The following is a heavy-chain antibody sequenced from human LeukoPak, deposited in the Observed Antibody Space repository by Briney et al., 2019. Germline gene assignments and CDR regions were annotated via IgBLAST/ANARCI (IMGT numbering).Heavy chain of an antibody. Sequence: SQTLSLTCTVSGGSISSDDYAWSWIRQHPGQGLEWIGYIYYSGSTYYNPSLQSRVIMSVDTSKSQFSLKLSSVTAADTAVYYCARVNAARGVIFDYWGQGTLVTVSS. D-gene: IGHD3-10*01. V-gene: IGHV4-31*03. J-gene: IGHJ4*02. CDR3: ARVNAARGVIFDY. CDR2: IYYSGST. CDR1: GGSISSDDYA.